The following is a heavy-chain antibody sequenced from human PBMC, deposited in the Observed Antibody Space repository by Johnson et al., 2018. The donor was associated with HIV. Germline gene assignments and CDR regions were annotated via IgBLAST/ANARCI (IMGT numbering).Heavy chain of an antibody. Sequence: EVQLVESGGGLVKPGGSLRLSCAASGFTVDDYDMSWVRQVPGKGLEWVSGFYRNGGSSGYADSVKGRFTISRDNSKNTLYLQMNSLRAEDTAVYYCAKSIAAAGTNAFDIWGQGTMVTVSS. CDR1: GFTVDDYD. V-gene: IGHV3-20*04. CDR2: FYRNGGSS. D-gene: IGHD6-13*01. J-gene: IGHJ3*02. CDR3: AKSIAAAGTNAFDI.